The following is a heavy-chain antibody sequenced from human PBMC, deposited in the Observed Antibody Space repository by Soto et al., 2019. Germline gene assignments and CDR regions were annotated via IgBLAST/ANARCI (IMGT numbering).Heavy chain of an antibody. J-gene: IGHJ4*02. CDR2: VSGSGTST. CDR1: GFTFSSYA. Sequence: PGGSLRLSCAASGFTFSSYAMSWVRQAPGKGLEWVSGVSGSGTSTYYADSVKGRFTISRDNSKNTLYLQMSSLRAEDTAVYYCAKAPLMTTVTLFDYWGQRTLVTVSS. D-gene: IGHD4-17*01. CDR3: AKAPLMTTVTLFDY. V-gene: IGHV3-23*01.